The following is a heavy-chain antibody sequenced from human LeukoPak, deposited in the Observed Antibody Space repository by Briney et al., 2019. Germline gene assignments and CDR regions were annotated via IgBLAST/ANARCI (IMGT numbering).Heavy chain of an antibody. CDR3: AAGAGWLIDW. CDR1: GVTFSNYW. D-gene: IGHD6-19*01. Sequence: GGSLRLSCAASGVTFSNYWMNWVRQAPGKGMEWVAIIEKDGSEILYVDSVKGRFTISRDNAKNSLYLQMNSLRAEDTAVYYSAAGAGWLIDWWGQGTLVTVSS. V-gene: IGHV3-7*01. CDR2: IEKDGSEI. J-gene: IGHJ4*02.